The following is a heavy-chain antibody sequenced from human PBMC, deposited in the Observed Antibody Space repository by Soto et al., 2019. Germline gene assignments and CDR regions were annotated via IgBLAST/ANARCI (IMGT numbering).Heavy chain of an antibody. CDR3: ARTTIFGVVTDFDY. CDR1: GGSISGYY. J-gene: IGHJ4*02. D-gene: IGHD3-3*01. Sequence: PSKTLSLTFAVCGGSISGYYWTWIRQPPGKGLEWIGYIYYSGSTNYNPSLKSRVTISVDTSKNQFSLKLSSVTAADTAVYYCARTTIFGVVTDFDYWGQGTLVTVSS. CDR2: IYYSGST. V-gene: IGHV4-59*01.